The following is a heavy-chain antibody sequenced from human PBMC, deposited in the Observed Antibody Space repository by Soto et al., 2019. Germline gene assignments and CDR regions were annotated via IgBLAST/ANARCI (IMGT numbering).Heavy chain of an antibody. V-gene: IGHV1-18*01. CDR2: ISAYNGNT. D-gene: IGHD2-2*01. CDR3: ARIKYIVVVPAAMPVYYYYGMDV. Sequence: ASVQVSCKASGYTFTSYGISWVRQAPGQGLEWMGWISAYNGNTNYAQKLQGRVTMTTDTSTSTAYMELRSLRSDDTAVYYCARIKYIVVVPAAMPVYYYYGMDVWGQGTTVTVSS. J-gene: IGHJ6*02. CDR1: GYTFTSYG.